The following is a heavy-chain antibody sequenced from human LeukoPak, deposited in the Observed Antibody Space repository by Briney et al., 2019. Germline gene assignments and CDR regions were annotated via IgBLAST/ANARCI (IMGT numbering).Heavy chain of an antibody. CDR2: IYYSGST. CDR3: ASSQSWSSSFYFDY. V-gene: IGHV4-59*12. CDR1: GGSISSYY. J-gene: IGHJ4*02. D-gene: IGHD6-6*01. Sequence: SETLSLTCTVSGGSISSYYWSWIRQPPGKGLEWIGYIYYSGSTSYNPSLKSRVTMSVDTSKNQFSLKLSSVTAADTAVYYCASSQSWSSSFYFDYWGQGTLVAVSS.